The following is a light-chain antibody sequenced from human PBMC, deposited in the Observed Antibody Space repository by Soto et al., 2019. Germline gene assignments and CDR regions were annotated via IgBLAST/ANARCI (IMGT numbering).Light chain of an antibody. CDR1: QSVSSSY. Sequence: EIVLTQSPGTLSLSPGERATLSCRASQSVSSSYLAWYQHKTGQAPRLLIYGASSRATGIPDRFSGSGSGTDFTLTISRLEPEDFAVYYCQQYGSSSWTFGQGTKGDIK. CDR3: QQYGSSSWT. J-gene: IGKJ1*01. CDR2: GAS. V-gene: IGKV3-20*01.